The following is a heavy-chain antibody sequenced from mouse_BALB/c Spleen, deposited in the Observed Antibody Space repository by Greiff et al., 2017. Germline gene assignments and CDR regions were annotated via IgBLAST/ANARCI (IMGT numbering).Heavy chain of an antibody. CDR1: GYAFSSYW. J-gene: IGHJ1*01. CDR3: ARCRYGSSYDWYFDV. Sequence: QVQLQQSGAELVRPGSSVKISCKASGYAFSSYWMNWVKQRPGQGLEWIGQIYPGDGDTNYNGKFKGKATLTADKSSSTAYMQLSSLTSEDSAVYFCARCRYGSSYDWYFDVWGAGTTVTVSS. D-gene: IGHD1-1*01. V-gene: IGHV1-80*01. CDR2: IYPGDGDT.